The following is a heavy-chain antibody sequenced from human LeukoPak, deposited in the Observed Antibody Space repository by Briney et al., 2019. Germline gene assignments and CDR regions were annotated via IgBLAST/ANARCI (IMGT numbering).Heavy chain of an antibody. D-gene: IGHD3-9*01. CDR2: ITGSGGNT. V-gene: IGHV3-23*01. Sequence: GGSLRLSCAASGFTFSNYAMSWVRQAPGKGLEWVSAITGSGGNTYYADSVKGRFTISRDNSKNTVFLQMNSLRAEDTAVYYCAKWGDYDILTGYYVPDYWGQGTLVTVSS. CDR3: AKWGDYDILTGYYVPDY. J-gene: IGHJ4*02. CDR1: GFTFSNYA.